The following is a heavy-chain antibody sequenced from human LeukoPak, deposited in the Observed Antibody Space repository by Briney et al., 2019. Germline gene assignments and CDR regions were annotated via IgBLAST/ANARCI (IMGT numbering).Heavy chain of an antibody. D-gene: IGHD3-10*01. CDR3: TRGRGT. V-gene: IGHV4-34*01. CDR1: GESLSVYY. CDR2: INPSGST. Sequence: SETLSLTCAVYGESLSVYYWNWFRQSPRKGLEWIAEINPSGSTIYNPSLKSRLTISVDTSQYQFSLKVRSVTAADTAVYYCTRGRGTWGQGTLVTVSS. J-gene: IGHJ5*02.